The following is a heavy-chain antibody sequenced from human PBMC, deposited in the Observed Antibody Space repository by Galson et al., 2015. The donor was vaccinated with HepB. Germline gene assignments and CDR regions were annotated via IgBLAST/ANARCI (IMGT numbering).Heavy chain of an antibody. J-gene: IGHJ4*02. D-gene: IGHD2-2*01. CDR2: ISGSGGST. Sequence: SLRLSCAASGFTFSSYAISWVRQAPGKGLEWVSAISGSGGSTYYADSVKGRFTISRDNSKNTLYLQINSLRAEDTAVYYCARGYCGTTSCYYTGEEYYFDYWGQGTLVTVSS. CDR3: ARGYCGTTSCYYTGEEYYFDY. CDR1: GFTFSSYA. V-gene: IGHV3-23*01.